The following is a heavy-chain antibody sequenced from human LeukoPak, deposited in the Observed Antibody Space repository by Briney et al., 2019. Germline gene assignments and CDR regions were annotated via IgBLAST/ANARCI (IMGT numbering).Heavy chain of an antibody. CDR3: ARDHCARTSCYIADAFDI. V-gene: IGHV4-4*07. D-gene: IGHD2-2*02. CDR2: IYSSGST. CDR1: GASISSYF. Sequence: SETLSLTCSVSGASISSYFWSWIRQPPGKGLEWIGRIYSSGSTNYNPSLRSRVTMSVDTSKNQFSLKLSSVTAADTAVYFCARDHCARTSCYIADAFDIWGQGTMVTVSS. J-gene: IGHJ3*02.